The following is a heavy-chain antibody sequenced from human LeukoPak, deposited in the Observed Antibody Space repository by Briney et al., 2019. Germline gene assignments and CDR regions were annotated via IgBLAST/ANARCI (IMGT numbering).Heavy chain of an antibody. Sequence: NTSGTLSLTCAVSGDSISSSNWWSWVRQPPGKGVEWIGEIYHSGSPNYNPSLKNRVTISVDKSKNQFSLKLSSVTAADTAVYYCARDRSKVTTARLLWYFDLWGRGTLVTVSS. V-gene: IGHV4-4*02. CDR3: ARDRSKVTTARLLWYFDL. CDR1: GDSISSSNW. J-gene: IGHJ2*01. D-gene: IGHD4-17*01. CDR2: IYHSGSP.